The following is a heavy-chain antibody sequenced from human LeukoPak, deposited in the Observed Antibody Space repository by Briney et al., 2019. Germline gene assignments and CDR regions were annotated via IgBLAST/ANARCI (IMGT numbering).Heavy chain of an antibody. J-gene: IGHJ6*02. CDR3: ARHDPIGHFLRGMDV. Sequence: SETLSLTCAVSGDSLSGYSWSWSRQPPGKGLEWIGCIYCTGSTIYNPSLRSRVTMSVAVSKNQCSLDLTSVTAADTAVYYCARHDPIGHFLRGMDVWGQGTTVTVSS. CDR2: IYCTGST. V-gene: IGHV4-59*08. D-gene: IGHD2/OR15-2a*01. CDR1: GDSLSGYS.